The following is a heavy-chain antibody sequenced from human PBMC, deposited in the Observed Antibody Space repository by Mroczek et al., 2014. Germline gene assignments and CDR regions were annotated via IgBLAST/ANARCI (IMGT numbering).Heavy chain of an antibody. D-gene: IGHD6-13*01. J-gene: IGHJ4*02. CDR1: GFTFSSYA. CDR3: ARAWVGVRVAAVPDY. V-gene: IGHV3-21*01. CDR2: ISSSSSYI. Sequence: VQLVESGGGLVQPGGSLRLSCAASGFTFSSYAMSWVRQAPGKGLEWVSSISSSSSYIYYADSVKGRFTISRDNAKNSLYLQMNSLRAEDTAVYYCARAWVGVRVAAVPDYWGQGTLVTVSS.